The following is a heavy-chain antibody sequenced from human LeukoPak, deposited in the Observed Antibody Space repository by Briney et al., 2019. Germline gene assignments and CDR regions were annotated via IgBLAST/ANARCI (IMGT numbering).Heavy chain of an antibody. Sequence: PGGSLRLFCAASGFTFSSSSMHWVRQASGKGLEWVGRIRSKANNYATTYAASVKGKFTITRDDSTNGAYLQRGSLKTVDSAGYCCPPLGRNSKSLRDYWGQGTLVTGAS. CDR3: PPLGRNSKSLRDY. J-gene: IGHJ4*02. CDR1: GFTFSSSS. CDR2: IRSKANNYAT. D-gene: IGHD2/OR15-2a*01. V-gene: IGHV3-73*01.